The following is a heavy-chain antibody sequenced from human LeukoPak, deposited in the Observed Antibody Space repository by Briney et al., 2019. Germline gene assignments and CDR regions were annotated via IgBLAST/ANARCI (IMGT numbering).Heavy chain of an antibody. CDR3: FFQEKSAYEILDY. V-gene: IGHV4-59*08. D-gene: IGHD3-9*01. J-gene: IGHJ4*02. CDR1: GGSISSYY. CDR2: IYYSGST. Sequence: PSETLSLTCTVSGGSISSYYWSWIRQPPGKGLEWIGYIYYSGSTNYSPSLKSRVTISVDTSKNQFSLKLSSVTAADTAVYYFFFQEKSAYEILDYWGQGTLVTVSS.